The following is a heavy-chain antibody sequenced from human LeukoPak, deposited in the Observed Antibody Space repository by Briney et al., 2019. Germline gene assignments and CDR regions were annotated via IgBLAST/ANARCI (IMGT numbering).Heavy chain of an antibody. CDR2: ISSSGSTI. V-gene: IGHV3-11*04. CDR3: ARGFDSSGYYCDY. Sequence: GGSLRLSCAASGFTFSDYYMSWIRQAPGKGLEWVSYISSSGSTIYYADSVKGRFTISRDNAKNSLYLQMNSLRGEDTALYYCARGFDSSGYYCDYWGQGILVTVSS. J-gene: IGHJ4*02. D-gene: IGHD3-22*01. CDR1: GFTFSDYY.